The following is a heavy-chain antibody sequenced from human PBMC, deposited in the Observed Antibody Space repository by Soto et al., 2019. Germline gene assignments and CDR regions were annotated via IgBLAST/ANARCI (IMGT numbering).Heavy chain of an antibody. CDR2: ISPTFGTA. V-gene: IGHV1-69*12. CDR3: ARNYDYVWGNYLAY. D-gene: IGHD3-16*02. Sequence: QVQLVQSGAEVKKPGSSVKVSCKASGDTFSSYAISWVRQAPGQGLEWMGGISPTFGTANNAQKFQGSFTITADESTSTVYMELSSLRSEDTAVYYCARNYDYVWGNYLAYWGQGTLVTVSS. J-gene: IGHJ4*02. CDR1: GDTFSSYA.